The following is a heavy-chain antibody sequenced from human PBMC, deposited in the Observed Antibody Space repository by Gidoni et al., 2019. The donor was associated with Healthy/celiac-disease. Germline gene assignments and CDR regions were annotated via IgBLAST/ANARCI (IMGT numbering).Heavy chain of an antibody. J-gene: IGHJ4*02. CDR2: ISAYNGNT. CDR1: GYTFTSYG. Sequence: QVQLVQSGAEVKKPGASVTVSCTASGYTFTSYGISWLRQAPGQGLEWMGWISAYNGNTNYAQKLQGRVTMTTDTSTSTAYMELRSLRSDDTAVYYCARRTWDYYDSSGYIDYWGQGTLVTVSS. CDR3: ARRTWDYYDSSGYIDY. D-gene: IGHD3-22*01. V-gene: IGHV1-18*01.